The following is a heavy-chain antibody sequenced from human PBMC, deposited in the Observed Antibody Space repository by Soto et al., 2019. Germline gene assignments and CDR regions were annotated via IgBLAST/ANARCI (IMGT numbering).Heavy chain of an antibody. CDR1: GGSISSYY. Sequence: PSETLSLTCTVSGGSISSYYWSWIRQPPGKGLEWIGYIYYSGSTNYNPSLKSRVTISVDTSKNQFSLKLSSVTAAETAVYYCARSGASSKCFDYWGQGTLVTVSS. CDR3: ARSGASSKCFDY. CDR2: IYYSGST. D-gene: IGHD2-15*01. V-gene: IGHV4-59*12. J-gene: IGHJ4*02.